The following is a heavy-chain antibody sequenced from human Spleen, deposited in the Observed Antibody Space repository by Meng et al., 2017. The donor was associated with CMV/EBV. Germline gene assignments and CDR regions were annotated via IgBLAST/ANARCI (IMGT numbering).Heavy chain of an antibody. D-gene: IGHD2-2*01. V-gene: IGHV3-74*01. CDR2: INSDGSST. CDR3: ARGPGYCSSTSCYYWFDP. J-gene: IGHJ5*02. Sequence: GGSLRLSCAASGFTFSSYWMHWVRQAPGKGLVWVSRINSDGSSTSYADSVKGRFTISRDNSKNTLYLQMNSLRAEDTAVYYCARGPGYCSSTSCYYWFDPWGQGTLVTVSS. CDR1: GFTFSSYW.